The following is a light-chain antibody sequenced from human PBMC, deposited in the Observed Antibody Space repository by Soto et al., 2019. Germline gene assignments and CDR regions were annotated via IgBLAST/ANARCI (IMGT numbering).Light chain of an antibody. J-gene: IGLJ2*01. V-gene: IGLV1-51*01. CDR3: GTWDSSLSVVI. Sequence: QSVLTQPPSVSAAPGQKVTISCSGSSSNIGNNYVSWYQQLPGTAPKLLIYDNDKRPSGIPDRFSGSRSGTSGTLGITGLQTGDEADYCCGTWDSSLSVVIFGGGTKLTVL. CDR1: SSNIGNNY. CDR2: DND.